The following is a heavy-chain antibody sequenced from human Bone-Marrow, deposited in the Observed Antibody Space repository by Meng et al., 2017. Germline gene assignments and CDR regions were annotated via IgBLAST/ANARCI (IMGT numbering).Heavy chain of an antibody. D-gene: IGHD2-15*01. CDR1: GFTFSSYS. Sequence: LSLTCAASGFTFSSYSMNWVRQAPGKGLEWVSSISSSSSYIYYADSVKGRFTISRDNAKNSLYLQMNSLRAEDTAVYYCARDFCSGGSCFRLPQGYFDYWGQGTLVTVSS. CDR3: ARDFCSGGSCFRLPQGYFDY. J-gene: IGHJ4*02. CDR2: ISSSSSYI. V-gene: IGHV3-21*01.